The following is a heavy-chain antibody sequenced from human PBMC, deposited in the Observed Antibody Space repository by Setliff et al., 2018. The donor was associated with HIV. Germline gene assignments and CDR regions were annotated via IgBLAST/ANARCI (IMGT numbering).Heavy chain of an antibody. V-gene: IGHV4-59*01. J-gene: IGHJ6*03. CDR2: IYYSGST. CDR1: GGSISSYY. D-gene: IGHD3-22*01. CDR3: ARVSSGFLVLYYSYYYMDV. Sequence: SETLSLTCTVSGGSISSYYWGWIRQPPGKGLGWIGYIYYSGSTNYNPSLKSRVTMSVDTSKNQFSLKLSSVTAADTAVYYCARVSSGFLVLYYSYYYMDVWGKGTTVTVSS.